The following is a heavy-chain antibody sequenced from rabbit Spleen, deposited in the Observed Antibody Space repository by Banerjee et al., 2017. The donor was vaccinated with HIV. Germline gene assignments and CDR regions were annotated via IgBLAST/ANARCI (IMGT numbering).Heavy chain of an antibody. J-gene: IGHJ4*01. CDR3: ARDLIGVIGWNFNL. Sequence: QEQLEESGGGLVKTEGSLTLTCKASGVSLNDKDVMCWVRQAPGKGLEWIACINAATVKAVYATWAKGRFTISRTSSTTVTLQMTSLTVADTAIYFCARDLIGVIGWNFNLWGPGTLVTVS. CDR2: INAATVKA. V-gene: IGHV1S45*01. D-gene: IGHD1-1*01. CDR1: GVSLNDKDV.